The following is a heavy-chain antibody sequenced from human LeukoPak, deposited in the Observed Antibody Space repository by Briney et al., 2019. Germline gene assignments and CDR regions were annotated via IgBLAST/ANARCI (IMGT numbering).Heavy chain of an antibody. CDR1: GFTFSDYY. Sequence: GGSLRLSCAASGFTFSDYYMSWIRQAPGKGLEWVSYISSSGSTIYYADSVKGRFTISRDNAKNSLYLQMNSLRAEDTAVYYCARDLALLWFGDPRGNWFDPWGQGTLVTVSS. D-gene: IGHD3-10*01. CDR2: ISSSGSTI. J-gene: IGHJ5*02. V-gene: IGHV3-11*01. CDR3: ARDLALLWFGDPRGNWFDP.